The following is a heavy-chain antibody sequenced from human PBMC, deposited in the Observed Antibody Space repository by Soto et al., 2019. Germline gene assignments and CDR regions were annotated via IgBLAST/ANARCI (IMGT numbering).Heavy chain of an antibody. CDR3: ARQECISSSCYYDYYYGMDV. D-gene: IGHD2-2*01. V-gene: IGHV1-69*12. J-gene: IGHJ6*02. CDR1: GGTFSSYA. Sequence: QVQLVQSGAEVKKPGSSVKVSCKASGGTFSSYAISWVRQAPGQGLEWMGGIIPIFDTANYAQKFQGRVTITAGESTSTAYMELSSLRSEDTAVYYCARQECISSSCYYDYYYGMDVWGQGTTVTVSS. CDR2: IIPIFDTA.